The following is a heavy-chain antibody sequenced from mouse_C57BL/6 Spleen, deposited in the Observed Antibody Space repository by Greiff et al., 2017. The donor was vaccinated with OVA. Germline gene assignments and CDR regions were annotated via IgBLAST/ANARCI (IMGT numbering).Heavy chain of an antibody. D-gene: IGHD1-1*01. V-gene: IGHV1-69*01. CDR3: ARYYSGRADY. CDR2: IDPSDSYT. J-gene: IGHJ2*01. CDR1: GYTFTSFW. Sequence: QVQLQPPGAELVMPGASVKLSCKASGYTFTSFWMHWVKQRPGQGLEWVGEIDPSDSYTNYNQKFKGKSTLTVDKSSSTAYKQLSSLTAEDSAVYYCARYYSGRADYWGQGTTLTVSS.